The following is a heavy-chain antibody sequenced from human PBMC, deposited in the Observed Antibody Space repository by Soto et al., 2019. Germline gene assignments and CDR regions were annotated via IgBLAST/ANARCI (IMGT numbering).Heavy chain of an antibody. CDR3: AREVAPTPLPSSSLMDV. D-gene: IGHD6-6*01. Sequence: EVQLVESGGGLVQPGGSLSLSCVASGFTISGLWMHWVRRAPETGRVWVSRINSDGSSTSYEDSVKGRFTISRDNAKNTLYLQMNSLRAEDTAVYYCAREVAPTPLPSSSLMDVWGQGTTVTVSS. CDR1: GFTISGLW. CDR2: INSDGSST. V-gene: IGHV3-74*01. J-gene: IGHJ6*02.